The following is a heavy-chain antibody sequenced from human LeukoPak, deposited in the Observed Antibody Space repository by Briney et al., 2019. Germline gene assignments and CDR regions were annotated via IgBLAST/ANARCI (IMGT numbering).Heavy chain of an antibody. CDR1: GFTFSTYA. CDR3: AKVEGIQLWPDY. V-gene: IGHV3-23*01. D-gene: IGHD5-18*01. J-gene: IGHJ4*02. CDR2: ISGTGNSP. Sequence: GGSLRLSCAASGFTFSTYAMSWVRQAPGKGLEWVSAISGTGNSPYYGDSVKGRFTISRDNSKNTLYLQMNSLRAEDTAVYYCAKVEGIQLWPDYWGQGTLVTVSS.